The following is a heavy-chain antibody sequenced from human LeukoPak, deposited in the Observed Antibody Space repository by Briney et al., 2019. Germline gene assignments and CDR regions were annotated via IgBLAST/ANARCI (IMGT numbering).Heavy chain of an antibody. CDR1: GGSISSGDYY. Sequence: PSETLSLTCTVSGGSISSGDYYWSWIRQPPGKGLEWIGYIYYSGSTNYNPSLKSRVTISVDKSKNQFSLKLSSVTAADTAVYYCARSAGYYDFWSGYFGLNNWFDPWGQGTLVTVSS. D-gene: IGHD3-3*01. CDR3: ARSAGYYDFWSGYFGLNNWFDP. J-gene: IGHJ5*02. V-gene: IGHV4-30-4*01. CDR2: IYYSGST.